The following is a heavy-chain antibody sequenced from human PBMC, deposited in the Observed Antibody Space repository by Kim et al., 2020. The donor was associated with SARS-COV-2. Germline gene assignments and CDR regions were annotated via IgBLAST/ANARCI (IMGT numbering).Heavy chain of an antibody. D-gene: IGHD2-15*01. CDR3: ARAKRGHCSGGSCYSWDY. Sequence: SETLSLTCAVYGGSFSGYYWSWIRQPPGKGLEWIGEINHSGSTNYNPSLKSRVTISVDTSKNQFSLKLSSVTAADTAVYYCARAKRGHCSGGSCYSWDYWGQGTLVTVSS. J-gene: IGHJ4*02. CDR2: INHSGST. CDR1: GGSFSGYY. V-gene: IGHV4-34*01.